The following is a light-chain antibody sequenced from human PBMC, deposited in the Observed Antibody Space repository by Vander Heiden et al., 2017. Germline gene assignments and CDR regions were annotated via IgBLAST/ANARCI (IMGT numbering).Light chain of an antibody. V-gene: IGKV3-15*01. CDR2: DTS. J-gene: IGKJ4*01. Sequence: PSSRFVCPGASASLSCSASQSVSSSFAWYQQRPGQPPRLLIHDTSTMAPGIPARFSVGGSRTEFTLTISSLQSEDFAVYYCQQYKAWPLPFGGGTKVEIK. CDR1: QSVSSS. CDR3: QQYKAWPLP.